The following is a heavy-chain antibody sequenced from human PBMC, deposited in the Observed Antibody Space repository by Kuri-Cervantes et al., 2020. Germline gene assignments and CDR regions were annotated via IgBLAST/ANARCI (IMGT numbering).Heavy chain of an antibody. V-gene: IGHV1-8*01. D-gene: IGHD6-19*01. J-gene: IGHJ5*02. CDR2: MNPNSGNT. Sequence: ASVKVSCKASGGTLSRYAINWVRQATGQGLEWMGWMNPNSGNTGYAQKFQGRVTMTRNTSISTAYMELSSLRSEDTAVYYCAGGGTYSSGWSWPFDPWGQGTLVTVSS. CDR1: GGTLSRYA. CDR3: AGGGTYSSGWSWPFDP.